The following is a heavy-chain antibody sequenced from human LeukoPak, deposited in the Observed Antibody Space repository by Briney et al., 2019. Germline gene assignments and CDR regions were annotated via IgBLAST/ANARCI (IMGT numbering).Heavy chain of an antibody. Sequence: GGSLRLSCAASGFTFSSYWMSWVRQAPGKGLEWVAVISYDGSNKYYADSVKGRFTISRDNSKNTLYLQMNSLRAEDTAVYYCASEELGELDRSDYWGQGTLVTVSS. CDR2: ISYDGSNK. J-gene: IGHJ4*02. V-gene: IGHV3-30-3*01. CDR1: GFTFSSYW. CDR3: ASEELGELDRSDY. D-gene: IGHD1-1*01.